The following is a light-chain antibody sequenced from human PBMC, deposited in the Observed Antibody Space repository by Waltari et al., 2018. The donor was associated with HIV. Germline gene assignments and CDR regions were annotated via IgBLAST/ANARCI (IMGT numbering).Light chain of an antibody. V-gene: IGKV1-5*03. CDR1: QSISSW. CDR3: QQYNRYSTWT. CDR2: KAS. Sequence: DIQMTQSPSTLSASVGDRVTITCRSSQSISSWLAWYQQKPGKAAKLLIYKASSLENGVPSRFSGSGSGKEVTLTISSLHPDDFATYYCQQYNRYSTWTFGQGTKVEIK. J-gene: IGKJ1*01.